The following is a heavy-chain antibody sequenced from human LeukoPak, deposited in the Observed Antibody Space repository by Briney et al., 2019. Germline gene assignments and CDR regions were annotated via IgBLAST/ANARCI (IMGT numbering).Heavy chain of an antibody. V-gene: IGHV1-46*01. Sequence: KVSCXXSGYTFTSYYMHWVRQAPGQGLEWMGIINPSGGSTSYAQKFQGRVTMTRDTSTSTVYMELSSLRSEDTAVYYCARGSCGGDCYGGNDAFDIWGQGTMVTVSS. D-gene: IGHD2-21*02. CDR3: ARGSCGGDCYGGNDAFDI. J-gene: IGHJ3*02. CDR1: GYTFTSYY. CDR2: INPSGGST.